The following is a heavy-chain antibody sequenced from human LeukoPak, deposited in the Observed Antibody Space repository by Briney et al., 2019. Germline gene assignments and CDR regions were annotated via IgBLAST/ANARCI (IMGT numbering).Heavy chain of an antibody. J-gene: IGHJ4*02. Sequence: PSETLSLTCTVSGGSISSYYWSWIRQPPGKGLEWIGYIYYSRSTNYNPSLKSRVTISVDTSKNQFSLKLSSVTAADTAVYYCARVWYGKTDYWGQGTLVTVSS. V-gene: IGHV4-59*08. CDR1: GGSISSYY. CDR3: ARVWYGKTDY. CDR2: IYYSRST. D-gene: IGHD3-16*01.